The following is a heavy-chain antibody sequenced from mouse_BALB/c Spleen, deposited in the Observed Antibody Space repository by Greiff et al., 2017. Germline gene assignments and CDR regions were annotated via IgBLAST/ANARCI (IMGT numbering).Heavy chain of an antibody. CDR2: IYPYNGGT. CDR3: ATYGNPFAD. V-gene: IGHV1S29*02. D-gene: IGHD2-1*01. CDR1: GYTFTDYN. J-gene: IGHJ3*01. Sequence: EVQLQQSGPELVKPGASVKISCTASGYTFTDYNMHWVKQSHGKSLEWIGYIYPYNGGTGYNQKFKSKATLTVDNSSSTAYMELRSLTSEDSAVYYCATYGNPFADWGQGTLVTVSA.